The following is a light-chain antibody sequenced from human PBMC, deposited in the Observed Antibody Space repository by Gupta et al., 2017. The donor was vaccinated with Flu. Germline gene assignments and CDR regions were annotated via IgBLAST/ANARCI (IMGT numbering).Light chain of an antibody. CDR3: CSSEGSSTPWV. J-gene: IGLJ3*02. CDR2: EGS. V-gene: IGLV2-23*01. CDR1: SSDVGSYNL. Sequence: QSALTQPASVSGSPGQSITISCTGTSSDVGSYNLVSWYQQHPGKAPKLMIYEGSKRPSGVSNRFSGSKSGKTASPNTLGLKAEDEADYYCCSSEGSSTPWVFGGGTKLTVL.